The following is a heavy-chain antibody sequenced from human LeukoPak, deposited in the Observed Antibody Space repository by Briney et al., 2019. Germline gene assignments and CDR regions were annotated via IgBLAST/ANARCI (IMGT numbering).Heavy chain of an antibody. J-gene: IGHJ3*02. CDR3: AREQITLGAFDI. V-gene: IGHV3-23*01. D-gene: IGHD7-27*01. CDR2: ISGSGGST. CDR1: GFTFSTYA. Sequence: GESLKISCVASGFTFSTYAMTWVRQAPGKGLQWVSTISGSGGSTYYADSVKGRFTISRDNSKNTLYLQMNSLRAEDTAVYYCAREQITLGAFDIWGQGTKVTVSS.